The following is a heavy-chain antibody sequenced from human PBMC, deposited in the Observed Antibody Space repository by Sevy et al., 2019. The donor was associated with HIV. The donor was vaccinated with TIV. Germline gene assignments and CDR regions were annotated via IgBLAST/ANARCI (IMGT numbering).Heavy chain of an antibody. J-gene: IGHJ6*02. V-gene: IGHV3-7*01. D-gene: IGHD2-2*01. CDR2: IQQDGYEK. Sequence: GGSLRLSCTISGFTFTTHYMSWVRQAPGKGLEWVANIQQDGYEKFYVDSVKGRFTVSRDNAKNSLYLQMNSLRAEDTAVYYCARDWSFRGYIVVVPADYYYGMDVWGQGTTVTVSS. CDR1: GFTFTTHY. CDR3: ARDWSFRGYIVVVPADYYYGMDV.